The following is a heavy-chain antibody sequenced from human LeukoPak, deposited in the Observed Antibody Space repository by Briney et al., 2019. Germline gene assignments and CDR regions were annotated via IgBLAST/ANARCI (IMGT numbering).Heavy chain of an antibody. D-gene: IGHD2-15*01. CDR1: GDSFDVYG. V-gene: IGHV3-20*01. J-gene: IGHJ4*02. CDR2: INWNGGRT. CDR3: ARAGVRCSGGSCYFSY. Sequence: GGSLRLSCAASGDSFDVYGMSWGCHAPRKGVGWVSGINWNGGRTGYADSVKGRFTISRVNDKNSLYLKMNSLRAEDTALYHCARAGVRCSGGSCYFSYWGQGTLVTVSS.